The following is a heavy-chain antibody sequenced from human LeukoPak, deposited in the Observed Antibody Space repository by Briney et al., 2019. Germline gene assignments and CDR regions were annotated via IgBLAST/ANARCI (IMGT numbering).Heavy chain of an antibody. CDR3: ASRKLGNDY. D-gene: IGHD7-27*01. Sequence: SETLSLTCTVSGGSISSYYWSWIRQPPGKGLEWIGYIYHTGSTSYSPSLKSRVTISADTSQNQFSLRLSSVTAADTAVYYCASRKLGNDYWGQGTLVTVSS. CDR1: GGSISSYY. V-gene: IGHV4-59*01. CDR2: IYHTGST. J-gene: IGHJ4*02.